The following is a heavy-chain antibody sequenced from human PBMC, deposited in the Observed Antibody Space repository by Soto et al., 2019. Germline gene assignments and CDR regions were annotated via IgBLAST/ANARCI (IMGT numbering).Heavy chain of an antibody. CDR3: ARDDYHYFGMDV. Sequence: GGSLRLSCAASGFNVSSTYMSWVRQAPGKGLEWVSVFYTGGATYYADSLEGRFTISRDNSKNTLYLQMSSLRAEDTAVYYCARDDYHYFGMDVWGQGTTVTVSS. CDR1: GFNVSSTY. CDR2: FYTGGAT. J-gene: IGHJ6*02. V-gene: IGHV3-53*01.